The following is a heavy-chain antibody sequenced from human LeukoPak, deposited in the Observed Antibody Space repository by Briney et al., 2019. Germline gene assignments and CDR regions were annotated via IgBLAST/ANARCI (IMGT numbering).Heavy chain of an antibody. D-gene: IGHD3-9*01. CDR3: AKSRGLRYFYWSD. Sequence: GGSLRLSCAASGFTFSSYAMSWVRQAPGKGLEWVSAISGSGGSTYYADSAKGRFTISRDNSKNTLYLQMNSLRAEDTAVYYCAKSRGLRYFYWSDSGQETLVTVSS. V-gene: IGHV3-23*01. CDR2: ISGSGGST. J-gene: IGHJ4*02. CDR1: GFTFSSYA.